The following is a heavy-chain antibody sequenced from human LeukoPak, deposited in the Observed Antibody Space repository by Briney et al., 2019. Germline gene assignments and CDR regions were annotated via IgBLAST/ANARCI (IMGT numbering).Heavy chain of an antibody. CDR1: GFTLSSYW. CDR3: ARGPPMYSYDSSAYHYDYFDY. Sequence: PGGSLRLSCAASGFTLSSYWMSWVRQAPGKGLEWVANIKQDGSEKYYVDSAKGRFTISRDNSKNTLYLEMNSLRAEDTAVYYCARGPPMYSYDSSAYHYDYFDYWGQGTLVTVSS. J-gene: IGHJ4*02. V-gene: IGHV3-7*04. D-gene: IGHD3-22*01. CDR2: IKQDGSEK.